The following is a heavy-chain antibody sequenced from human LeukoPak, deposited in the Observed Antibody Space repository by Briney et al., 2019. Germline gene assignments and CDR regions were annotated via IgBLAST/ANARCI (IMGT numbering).Heavy chain of an antibody. Sequence: SETLSLTCDVSDTSISNNWWSWVRQSPGKGLEWIGEIFHRGIPNYNPSLKSRVTMSIDTSKNQLSLNVNSVTAADTAVHYCARVMGASWFFYLDVWGKGTTVTVSS. CDR3: ARVMGASWFFYLDV. CDR1: DTSISNNW. CDR2: IFHRGIP. J-gene: IGHJ6*04. V-gene: IGHV4/OR15-8*01. D-gene: IGHD3-16*02.